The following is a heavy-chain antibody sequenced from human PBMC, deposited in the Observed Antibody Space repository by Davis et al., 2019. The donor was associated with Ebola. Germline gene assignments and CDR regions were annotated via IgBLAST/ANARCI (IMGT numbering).Heavy chain of an antibody. D-gene: IGHD2-2*01. CDR1: GFTFSSYA. CDR2: ISSSGGRT. J-gene: IGHJ4*02. V-gene: IGHV3-23*01. CDR3: AKEAWRDRYCSSTSCYRGEYYFDY. Sequence: GESLKISCAASGFTFSSYAMSWVRQAPGKGLEWVSVISSSGGRTYYADAVRGRSTISRDNSKNTLYLQMNSLRAEDTAVYYCAKEAWRDRYCSSTSCYRGEYYFDYWGQGTLVTVSS.